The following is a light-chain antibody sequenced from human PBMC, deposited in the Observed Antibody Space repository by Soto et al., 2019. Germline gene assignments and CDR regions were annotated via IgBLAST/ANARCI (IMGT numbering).Light chain of an antibody. J-gene: IGLJ2*01. CDR1: SGHSSYI. CDR3: ETWDSNPNVV. V-gene: IGLV4-60*03. Sequence: QPVLTQSSSASASLGSSVKLTCTLSSGHSSYIIAWHQQQPGKAPRYLMKLEGSGSYNKGSGVPDRFSGSSSGADRYLTISNLQSEDEDDYYCETWDSNPNVVFGGGTKLTVL. CDR2: LEGSGSY.